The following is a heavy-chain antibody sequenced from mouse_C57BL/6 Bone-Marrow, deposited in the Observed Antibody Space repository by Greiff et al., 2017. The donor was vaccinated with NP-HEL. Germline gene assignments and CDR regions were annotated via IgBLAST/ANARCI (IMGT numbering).Heavy chain of an antibody. CDR3: ARERGPPTNYYGSSYAAWFAY. D-gene: IGHD1-1*01. CDR1: GYTFTSYW. Sequence: QVQLQQPGAELVMPGASVKLSCKASGYTFTSYWMHWVKQRPGQGLEWIGEIDPSDSYTNYNPKLKGKSTLTVDKSSSTAYMQLSSLPSKDSAVYYCARERGPPTNYYGSSYAAWFAYWGQGTLVTVSA. V-gene: IGHV1-69*01. J-gene: IGHJ3*01. CDR2: IDPSDSYT.